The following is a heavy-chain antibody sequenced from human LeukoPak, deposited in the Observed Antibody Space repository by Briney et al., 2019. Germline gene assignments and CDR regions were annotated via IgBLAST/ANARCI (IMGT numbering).Heavy chain of an antibody. CDR3: AKPISGGLAVTADWFHP. J-gene: IGHJ5*01. CDR2: INANSGTT. D-gene: IGHD6-19*01. Sequence: GRSLRLSCAASGFAFSVYAMSWLRQPPGKGLEWVSTINANSGTTSYAASVRGRFTISRDNSKNTLYLQLNTLRADDTATYYCAKPISGGLAVTADWFHPWGQGTLVVVSS. CDR1: GFAFSVYA. V-gene: IGHV3-23*01.